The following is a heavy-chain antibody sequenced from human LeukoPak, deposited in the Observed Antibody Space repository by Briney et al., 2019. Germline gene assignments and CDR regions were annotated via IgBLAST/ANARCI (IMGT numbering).Heavy chain of an antibody. V-gene: IGHV4-59*01. CDR1: GGSISSYY. Sequence: PSETLSLTCTVSGGSISSYYWSWIRQPPGKGLEWIGYIYYSGSTNYNPSLKSRVTISVDTSKNQFSLKLSSVTAADTAVYYCASFEYCYDSSGGARLDYFDYWGQGTLVTVSS. CDR3: ASFEYCYDSSGGARLDYFDY. CDR2: IYYSGST. J-gene: IGHJ4*02. D-gene: IGHD3-22*01.